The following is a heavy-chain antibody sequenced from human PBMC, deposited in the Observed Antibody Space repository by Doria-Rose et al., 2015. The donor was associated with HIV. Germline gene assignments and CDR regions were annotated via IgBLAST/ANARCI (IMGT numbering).Heavy chain of an antibody. CDR1: GGSISRYY. D-gene: IGHD1-26*01. Sequence: QVQLQESGPGLVKPSETLSLTCSVSGGSISRYYWSWIRQPPGKGLEYIGDIFYTGSTNYSPSLESRVSISIGTSKNKFSLRLSSVTAADTAVYYCARVLSGTYDYWGQGTLVTVSS. CDR2: IFYTGST. CDR3: ARVLSGTYDY. J-gene: IGHJ4*02. V-gene: IGHV4-59*01.